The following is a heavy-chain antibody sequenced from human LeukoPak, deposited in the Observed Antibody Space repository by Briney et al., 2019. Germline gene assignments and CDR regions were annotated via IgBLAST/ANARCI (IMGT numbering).Heavy chain of an antibody. CDR2: IHYSGST. D-gene: IGHD4-17*01. CDR1: GGSISSYY. CDR3: ARDDYGDYTFHH. J-gene: IGHJ1*01. V-gene: IGHV4-59*01. Sequence: PSETLSLTCTVSGGSISSYYWSWIRQPPGKGLQWIGYIHYSGSTNCNPSLKSRVTISVDTSKNQFSLKLISVTAADTAVYYCARDDYGDYTFHHWGQGTLVTVSS.